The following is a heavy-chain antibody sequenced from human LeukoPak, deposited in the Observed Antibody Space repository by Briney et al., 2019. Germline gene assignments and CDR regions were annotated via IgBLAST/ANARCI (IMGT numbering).Heavy chain of an antibody. Sequence: PGGSLRLSCAASGFTFSSYLIHWVRQVPGKGLVWVARIKDGGTTTDYADSVKGRFTISRDDAKNTPYLQMNSLRAEDTAVYYCTTIRPGYWGQGTLVTVSP. CDR2: IKDGGTTT. CDR3: TTIRPGY. V-gene: IGHV3-74*01. D-gene: IGHD5-12*01. CDR1: GFTFSSYL. J-gene: IGHJ4*02.